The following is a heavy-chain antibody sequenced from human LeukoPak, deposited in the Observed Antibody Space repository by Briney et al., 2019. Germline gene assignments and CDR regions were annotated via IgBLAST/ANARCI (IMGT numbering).Heavy chain of an antibody. CDR2: IYPGDSDT. V-gene: IGHV5-51*01. Sequence: GESLRISCKASGYSFTSYWIGWVRQMPEKGLERMGIIYPGDSDTRYSPSFQGQVTISADKSISTAYLQWSSLKASDTAMYYCARERSSGYYTEDAFDIWGQGTMVTVSS. CDR1: GYSFTSYW. CDR3: ARERSSGYYTEDAFDI. J-gene: IGHJ3*02. D-gene: IGHD3-22*01.